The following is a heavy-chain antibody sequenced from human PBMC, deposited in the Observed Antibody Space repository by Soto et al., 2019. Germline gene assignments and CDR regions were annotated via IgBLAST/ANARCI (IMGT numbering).Heavy chain of an antibody. J-gene: IGHJ4*02. CDR3: TRDPDYGDYWGYFFDY. D-gene: IGHD4-17*01. Sequence: QVQLVQSGAEVKKPGASVKVSCKTSGYTFAAFFIHWIRQAPGQGLEWMGWINPTSGATVSAQKFQDMVTMTRATSISTAYMELRGLKSDDTAVYYCTRDPDYGDYWGYFFDYWGQGTPVSVSS. CDR2: INPTSGAT. CDR1: GYTFAAFF. V-gene: IGHV1-2*02.